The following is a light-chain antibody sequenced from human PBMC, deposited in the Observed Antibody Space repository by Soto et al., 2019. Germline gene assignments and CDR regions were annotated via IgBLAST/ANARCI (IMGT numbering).Light chain of an antibody. CDR2: EGS. CDR1: SSDVGSYNL. V-gene: IGLV2-23*01. CDR3: CAYAGSGTFV. J-gene: IGLJ1*01. Sequence: QSVLTQPASVSGSPGQSLTISCTGTSSDVGSYNLVSWYQQHPGKAPKFMIYEGSKRPSGVSNRFSGSKSGNTASLTISGLQAEDEADYYCCAYAGSGTFVFGTGTKVTVL.